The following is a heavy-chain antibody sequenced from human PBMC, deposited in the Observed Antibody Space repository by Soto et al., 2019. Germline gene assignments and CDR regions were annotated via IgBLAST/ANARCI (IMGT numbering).Heavy chain of an antibody. V-gene: IGHV3-48*01. Sequence: EVQLVESGGGLVQPGGSLRLSCAASGFTFSSYSMNWVRQAPGKGLEWVSYISSSSSTIYYADSVKGRFTISRDNAKNSLYLQMNSLRAEDTAVYYCARDRRGRSRSGMDVWGQGTTVTVSS. J-gene: IGHJ6*02. CDR1: GFTFSSYS. CDR2: ISSSSSTI. CDR3: ARDRRGRSRSGMDV. D-gene: IGHD2-15*01.